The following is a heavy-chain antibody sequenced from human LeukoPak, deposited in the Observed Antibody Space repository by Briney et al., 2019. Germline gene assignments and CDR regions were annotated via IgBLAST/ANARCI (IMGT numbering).Heavy chain of an antibody. CDR1: GFTFSSYW. D-gene: IGHD6-6*01. Sequence: GGSLRLSCAASGFTFSSYWMNWARQAPGKGLEWVASINHNGNVNYYVDSVKGRFTISRDNAKNSLYLQMNSLRAEDTAVYYCARDRRSPAARPYYYYGMDVWGQGTTVTVSS. V-gene: IGHV3-7*01. CDR2: INHNGNVN. CDR3: ARDRRSPAARPYYYYGMDV. J-gene: IGHJ6*02.